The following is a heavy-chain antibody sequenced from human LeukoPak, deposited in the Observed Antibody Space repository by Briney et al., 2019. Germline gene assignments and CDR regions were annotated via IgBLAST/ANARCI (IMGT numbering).Heavy chain of an antibody. V-gene: IGHV3-49*04. CDR3: TRDQTPYY. CDR2: IASETYGGTA. J-gene: IGHJ4*02. CDR1: GFTFGDYA. Sequence: GGSLRLSCTASGFTFGDYAMTWVRQAPGKGLEWVGFIASETYGGTAEYAASVKGRFTISRDDSKSIAYLQMNGLKTEDTAVYYCTRDQTPYYWGQGTLVTVSS.